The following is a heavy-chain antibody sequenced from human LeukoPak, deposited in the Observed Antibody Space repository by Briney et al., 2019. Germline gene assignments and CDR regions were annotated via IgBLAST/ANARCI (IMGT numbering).Heavy chain of an antibody. CDR2: IIPILDIA. Sequence: SVKVSCKASGGTFSSYAIGGVRQAPGQGLEWMGRIIPILDIANYAQKFRGRVTITADKSTSKAYLELSSLTSEDTAVYYCASAPRRAMIVVHHKYYFDYWGQGTLVTVSS. J-gene: IGHJ4*02. CDR3: ASAPRRAMIVVHHKYYFDY. V-gene: IGHV1-69*04. CDR1: GGTFSSYA. D-gene: IGHD3-22*01.